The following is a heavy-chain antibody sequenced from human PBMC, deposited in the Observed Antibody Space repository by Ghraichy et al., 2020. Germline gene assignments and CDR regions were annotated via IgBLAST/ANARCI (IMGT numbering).Heavy chain of an antibody. J-gene: IGHJ5*02. V-gene: IGHV3-23*01. Sequence: GGSLRLSCAASGFTFSSYAMSWVRQAPGKGLEWVSAISGSGGSTYYADSVKGRFTISRDNSKNTLYLQMNSLRAEDTAVYYCAKDAQSFLLPGVVRYWFDPWGQGTLVTVSS. CDR2: ISGSGGST. D-gene: IGHD2-21*01. CDR3: AKDAQSFLLPGVVRYWFDP. CDR1: GFTFSSYA.